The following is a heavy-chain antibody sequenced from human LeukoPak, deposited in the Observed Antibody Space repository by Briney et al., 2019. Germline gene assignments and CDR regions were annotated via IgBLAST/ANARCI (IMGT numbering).Heavy chain of an antibody. CDR1: GFTFDRYW. V-gene: IGHV3-74*01. Sequence: GGSLRLSCADSGFTFDRYWMHWVRQPPGKGLAWVSHITTDGSGTSYADSVKGRFTISRDNAKKTLYLQMNSLRAEDTAVYYCARGAVAGANFDYWGLGTLVTVSS. CDR3: ARGAVAGANFDY. CDR2: ITTDGSGT. D-gene: IGHD1-26*01. J-gene: IGHJ4*02.